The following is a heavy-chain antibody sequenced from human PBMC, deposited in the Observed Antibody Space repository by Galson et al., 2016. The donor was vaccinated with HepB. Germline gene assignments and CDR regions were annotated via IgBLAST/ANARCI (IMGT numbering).Heavy chain of an antibody. J-gene: IGHJ3*02. CDR3: ARDMGYCSTPSGNVTAFDI. CDR2: INTNTGKS. Sequence: SCKASGYTVTTYAMNWVRQAPGQGLEWMGWINTNTGKSTYAQGFTGRFVFSLGTSVSTAYLQITGLKAEDTALYYCARDMGYCSTPSGNVTAFDIWGKGTRITV. V-gene: IGHV7-4-1*02. CDR1: GYTVTTYA. D-gene: IGHD2-2*01.